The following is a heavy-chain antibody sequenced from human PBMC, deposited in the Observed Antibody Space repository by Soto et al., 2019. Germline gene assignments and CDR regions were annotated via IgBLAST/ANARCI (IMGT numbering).Heavy chain of an antibody. CDR3: VRQRWLLWFGERFVPFDY. Sequence: QLQLQESGPGLVKPSETLSLTCTVSGGSISSSSYYWGWIRQPPGKGLEWIGSIYYSGSTYYNPSLKSRVTISVDTSKNQFSLKLSSVTAADTAVYYCVRQRWLLWFGERFVPFDYWGQGTLVTVSS. D-gene: IGHD3-10*01. CDR2: IYYSGST. V-gene: IGHV4-39*01. J-gene: IGHJ4*02. CDR1: GGSISSSSYY.